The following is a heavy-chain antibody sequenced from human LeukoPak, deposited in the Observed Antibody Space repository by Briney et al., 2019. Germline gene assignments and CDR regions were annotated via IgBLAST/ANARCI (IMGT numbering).Heavy chain of an antibody. D-gene: IGHD5-24*01. V-gene: IGHV4-39*07. CDR3: ARHNWSPYFDY. Sequence: SETLSLTCSVSDDSMRRSSYYWGWIRQPPGKGLEWLGSIWYTGRTDYSPSLRSRVTMSIDTSKRLFSVRLSSVTAADTAVYFCARHNWSPYFDYWGQGALVTVSS. CDR2: IWYTGRT. J-gene: IGHJ4*02. CDR1: DDSMRRSSYY.